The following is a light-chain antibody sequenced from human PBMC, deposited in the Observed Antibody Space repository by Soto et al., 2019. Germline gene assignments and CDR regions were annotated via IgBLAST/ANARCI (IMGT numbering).Light chain of an antibody. J-gene: IGKJ3*01. CDR2: GAS. CDR3: QQYDNWPFT. CDR1: QSVRSTY. Sequence: DIVLTQSPGTLSLSPGERATLSCRASQSVRSTYLGWYQHKRGQAPRLLIYGASSRATGIPDRFSGSGSGAEYTLTISSLQSEDFAVYYCQQYDNWPFTFGPGTKVDIK. V-gene: IGKV3-20*01.